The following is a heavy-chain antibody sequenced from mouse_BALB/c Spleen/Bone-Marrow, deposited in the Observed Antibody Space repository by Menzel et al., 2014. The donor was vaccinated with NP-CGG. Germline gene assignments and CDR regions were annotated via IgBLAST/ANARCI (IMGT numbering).Heavy chain of an antibody. D-gene: IGHD2-3*01. CDR2: IWSGGST. J-gene: IGHJ3*01. V-gene: IGHV2-2*02. CDR1: GFSLTSYG. Sequence: QVQLKESGPDLVQPSQSLSITCTVSGFSLTSYGVHWVRQSPGKGLGWLGVIWSGGSTDYNAAFISRLSISKDNSKSQVFFKMNSLQANDTAIYYCATDGYYVRFAYWGQGTLFTVSA. CDR3: ATDGYYVRFAY.